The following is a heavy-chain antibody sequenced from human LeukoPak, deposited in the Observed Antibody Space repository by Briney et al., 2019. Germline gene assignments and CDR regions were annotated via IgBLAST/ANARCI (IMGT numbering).Heavy chain of an antibody. D-gene: IGHD3-3*01. Sequence: SETLSLTCTVSGGSISSYYWSWIRQPPGKGLEWIGYIYYSGSTNYNPSLKSQVTISVDTSKNQFSLKLSSVTAADTAVYYCARHRSPLESFHHWGQGILVTVSS. V-gene: IGHV4-59*08. CDR2: IYYSGST. CDR3: ARHRSPLESFHH. CDR1: GGSISSYY. J-gene: IGHJ1*01.